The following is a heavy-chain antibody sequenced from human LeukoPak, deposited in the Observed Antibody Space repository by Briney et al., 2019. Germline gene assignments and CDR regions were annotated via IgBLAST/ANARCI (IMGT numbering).Heavy chain of an antibody. V-gene: IGHV3-7*01. J-gene: IGHJ4*02. D-gene: IGHD1-26*01. CDR3: ARDIGGSYYGLGFDY. CDR1: GFTFSSYW. CDR2: IKQDGSEK. Sequence: GGSLRLSCAASGFTFSSYWMSWVRQAPGKGQEWVANIKQDGSEKYYVDSVKGRFTISRDNAKNSLYLQMNSLRAEDTAVYYCARDIGGSYYGLGFDYWGQGTLVTVSS.